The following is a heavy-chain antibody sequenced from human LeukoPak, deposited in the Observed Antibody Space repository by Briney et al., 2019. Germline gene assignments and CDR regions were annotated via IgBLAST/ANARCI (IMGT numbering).Heavy chain of an antibody. J-gene: IGHJ5*02. V-gene: IGHV3-74*01. CDR2: IYNDGSSR. CDR1: GFTFSAYW. D-gene: IGHD1-1*01. CDR3: AKGTTGWPIGQFDP. Sequence: PGGSLRLSCAASGFTFSAYWMHWVRQAPGKGLVWVSRIYNDGSSRSYADSVKGRFTISRDNSKNTLSLQMNSLRAEDTALYYCAKGTTGWPIGQFDPWGQGTLVTVSS.